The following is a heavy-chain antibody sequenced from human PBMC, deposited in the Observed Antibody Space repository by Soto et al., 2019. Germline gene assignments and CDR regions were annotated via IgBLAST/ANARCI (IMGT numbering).Heavy chain of an antibody. J-gene: IGHJ6*02. V-gene: IGHV4-31*03. CDR1: GGSISSGGYY. Sequence: PSETLSLTCTVSGGSISSGGYYWSWIRQHPGKGLEWIGYIYYSGGTYYNPSLKSRITISVDTSKNQFSLRLSSVTAADTAVYFCASLHLVATPTSYYYGLDVRGQGTTVTASS. D-gene: IGHD5-12*01. CDR3: ASLHLVATPTSYYYGLDV. CDR2: IYYSGGT.